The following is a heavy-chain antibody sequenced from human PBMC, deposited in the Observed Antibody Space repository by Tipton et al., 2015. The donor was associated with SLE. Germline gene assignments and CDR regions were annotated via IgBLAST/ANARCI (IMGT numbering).Heavy chain of an antibody. Sequence: TLSLTCTVSGGSISSSSYYWGWIRQPPGKGLEWIGSIYYSGSTYYNPSLKSRVTISVDTSKNQFSLKLSSVTAADTAVYYCASRPIAVAGTSWVFDYWGQGTLVTVSS. V-gene: IGHV4-39*07. D-gene: IGHD6-19*01. CDR1: GGSISSSSYY. CDR3: ASRPIAVAGTSWVFDY. J-gene: IGHJ4*02. CDR2: IYYSGST.